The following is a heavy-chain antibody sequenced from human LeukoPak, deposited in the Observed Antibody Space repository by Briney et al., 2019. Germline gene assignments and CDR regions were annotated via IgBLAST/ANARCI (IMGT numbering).Heavy chain of an antibody. CDR3: ARGPYYDFWSGPTRYVFPLDY. V-gene: IGHV1-69*13. Sequence: GASVKVSCKASGGTFISYAISWVRQAPGQGLEWMGGIIPIFGTANYAQKFQGRVTITADESTSTAYMELSSLRSEDTAVYYCARGPYYDFWSGPTRYVFPLDYWGQGTLVTVSS. D-gene: IGHD3-3*01. CDR2: IIPIFGTA. CDR1: GGTFISYA. J-gene: IGHJ4*02.